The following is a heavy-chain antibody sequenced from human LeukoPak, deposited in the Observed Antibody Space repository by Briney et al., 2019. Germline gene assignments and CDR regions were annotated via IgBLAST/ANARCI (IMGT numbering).Heavy chain of an antibody. D-gene: IGHD3-10*01. CDR2: IYYSGST. CDR1: GGSISSSSYY. CDR3: ARNKYYYGSGNYGVPNWFDP. J-gene: IGHJ5*02. V-gene: IGHV4-39*01. Sequence: SETLSLTCTVSGGSISSSSYYWGWIRQPPGKGLEWIGSIYYSGSTYYTPSLKSRVTISVDTSKNQFSLKLSSVTAADTAVYYCARNKYYYGSGNYGVPNWFDPWGQGTLVTVSS.